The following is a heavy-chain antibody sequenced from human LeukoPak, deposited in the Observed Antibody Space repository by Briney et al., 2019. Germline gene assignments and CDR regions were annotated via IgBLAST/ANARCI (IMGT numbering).Heavy chain of an antibody. CDR2: IYYSGST. V-gene: IGHV4-59*01. CDR3: ARGPADYDFWSGYYTDYYYGMDV. D-gene: IGHD3-3*01. Sequence: SETLSLTCTVSGGSISSYYWSWIRQPPGKGLEWIGYIYYSGSTNYNPSLKSRVTISVDTSKNQFPLKLSSVTAADTAVYYCARGPADYDFWSGYYTDYYYGMDVWGQGTTVTVSS. J-gene: IGHJ6*02. CDR1: GGSISSYY.